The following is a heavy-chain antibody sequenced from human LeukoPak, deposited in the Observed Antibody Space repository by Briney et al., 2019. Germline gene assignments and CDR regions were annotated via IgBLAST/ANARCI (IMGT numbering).Heavy chain of an antibody. CDR1: GGSISSSSYY. CDR3: ANGVGADYFDY. CDR2: IYYSGST. D-gene: IGHD1-26*01. Sequence: SETLSLTCTVSGGSISSSSYYWGWICQPPGKGLEWIGSIYYSGSTYYNPSLKSRVTISVDTSKNQFSLKLSSVTAADTAVYYCANGVGADYFDYWGQGTLVTVSS. J-gene: IGHJ4*02. V-gene: IGHV4-39*01.